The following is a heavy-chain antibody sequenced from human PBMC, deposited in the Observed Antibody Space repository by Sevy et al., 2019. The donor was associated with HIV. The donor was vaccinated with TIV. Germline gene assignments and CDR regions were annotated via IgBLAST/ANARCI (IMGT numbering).Heavy chain of an antibody. J-gene: IGHJ6*02. V-gene: IGHV4-39*01. CDR2: IYYSGST. CDR1: GGSISSSSYY. Sequence: SETLSLTCTVSGGSISSSSYYWGWIRQPPGKGLEWIGSIYYSGSTYYNPSLKSRVTISVNTSKNQFSLKLSSVTVADTAVYYCAGRMGSGWNNHGMDVWGQGTTVSVSS. CDR3: AGRMGSGWNNHGMDV. D-gene: IGHD6-19*01.